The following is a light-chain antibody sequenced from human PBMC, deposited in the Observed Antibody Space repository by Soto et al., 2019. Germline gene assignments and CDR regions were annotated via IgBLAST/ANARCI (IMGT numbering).Light chain of an antibody. J-gene: IGKJ4*01. V-gene: IGKV1-12*01. CDR1: QGITSW. Sequence: DVQMTQTPSYLSASVGDTVTITCRASQGITSWLAWYQQKPGKAPKLLIYGASSLQNGVPSRFSGRGSGTDFTLTISSLQPEDFAPYYCQHTNIFPLTFCGVAKVDIK. CDR3: QHTNIFPLT. CDR2: GAS.